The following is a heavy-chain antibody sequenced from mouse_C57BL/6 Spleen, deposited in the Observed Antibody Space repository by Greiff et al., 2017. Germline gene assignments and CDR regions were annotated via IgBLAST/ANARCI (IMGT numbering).Heavy chain of an antibody. D-gene: IGHD2-4*01. CDR2: IHPNSGST. V-gene: IGHV1-64*01. CDR1: GYTFTSYW. Sequence: QVQLQQPGAELVKPGASVKLSCKASGYTFTSYWMHWVKQRPGQGLEWIGMIHPNSGSTNYNEKFKSKATLTVDKSSSTAYMQRSSLTSEDSAVYYCASDYDVDYYAMDDWGQGTSVTVSS. J-gene: IGHJ4*01. CDR3: ASDYDVDYYAMDD.